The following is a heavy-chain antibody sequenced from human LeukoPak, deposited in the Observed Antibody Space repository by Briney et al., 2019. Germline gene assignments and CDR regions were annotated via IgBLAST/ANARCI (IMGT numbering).Heavy chain of an antibody. CDR1: GYTFTSYG. D-gene: IGHD6-19*01. V-gene: IGHV1-18*01. CDR2: ISAYNGNT. CDR3: ARAGESSGWPGFYYMGV. J-gene: IGHJ6*03. Sequence: ASVKVSCKASGYTFTSYGISWVRQAPGQGLEWMGWISAYNGNTNYAQKLQGRVTMTTDTSTSTAYMELRSLRSDDTAVYYCARAGESSGWPGFYYMGVWGKGTTVTVSS.